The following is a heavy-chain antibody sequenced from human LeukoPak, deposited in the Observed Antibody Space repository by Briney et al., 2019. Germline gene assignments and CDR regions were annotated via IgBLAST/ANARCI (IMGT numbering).Heavy chain of an antibody. Sequence: LGGSLKISCKGSGYSFTSYWINWVRQMAGEGLEWMGRIDPSDSYTTYSPSFQGHVTISVDKSISTAYLQWSSLRASDTAMYYCARPSGYDLAYWGQGTLVTVSS. CDR1: GYSFTSYW. CDR3: ARPSGYDLAY. D-gene: IGHD5-12*01. CDR2: IDPSDSYT. V-gene: IGHV5-10-1*01. J-gene: IGHJ4*02.